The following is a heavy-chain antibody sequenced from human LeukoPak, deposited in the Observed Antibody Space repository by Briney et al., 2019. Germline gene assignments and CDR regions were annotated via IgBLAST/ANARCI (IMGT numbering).Heavy chain of an antibody. CDR3: ARLNNWNDEGGDY. D-gene: IGHD1-1*01. V-gene: IGHV4-61*02. Sequence: SQTLSLTCTVSGGSISSGSYYWSWIRQPAGKGLEWIGRIYTSGSTNYNPSLKSRVTISVDTSKNQFSLKLSSVTAADTAVYYCARLNNWNDEGGDYWGQGTLVTVSS. CDR2: IYTSGST. CDR1: GGSISSGSYY. J-gene: IGHJ4*02.